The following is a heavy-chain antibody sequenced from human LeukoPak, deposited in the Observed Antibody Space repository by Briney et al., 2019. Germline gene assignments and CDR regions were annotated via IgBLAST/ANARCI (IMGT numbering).Heavy chain of an antibody. J-gene: IGHJ4*02. CDR2: IIPILGIA. CDR3: ARDLGSLPYYYDSSGPNGGY. D-gene: IGHD3-22*01. V-gene: IGHV1-69*04. CDR1: GGTFSSYT. Sequence: ASVKVSCKASGGTFSSYTISWVRQAPGQGLEWTGRIIPILGIANYAQKFQGRVTITADKSTSTAYMELSSLRSEDTAVYYCARDLGSLPYYYDSSGPNGGYWGQGTLVTVSS.